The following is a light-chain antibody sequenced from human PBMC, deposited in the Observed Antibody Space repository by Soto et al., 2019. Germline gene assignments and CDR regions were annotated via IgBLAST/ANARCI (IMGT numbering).Light chain of an antibody. V-gene: IGKV2-30*01. J-gene: IGKJ3*01. Sequence: DVVMTQSPVSLPVTLGQPASISCRSSQSLVYSDGNTYLNWFQQTPGQSPRRLIYKVSNRDSRVPDRFTGSGSGTDFTLQISSLEAEDVGFYYCMQGSDWPSSFGPGAKVEIK. CDR2: KVS. CDR3: MQGSDWPSS. CDR1: QSLVYSDGNTY.